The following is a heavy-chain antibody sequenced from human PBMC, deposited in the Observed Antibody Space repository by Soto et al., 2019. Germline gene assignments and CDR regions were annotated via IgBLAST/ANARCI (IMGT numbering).Heavy chain of an antibody. CDR1: GGSISSGGYY. V-gene: IGHV4-31*03. D-gene: IGHD5-18*01. CDR2: IYYSGST. Sequence: QVQLQESGPGLVKPSQTLSLTCTVSGGSISSGGYYWSWIRQHPGKGLEWIGYIYYSGSTYYNPTLKIRVTMSVDTCKNQFSLELSSVTAADTAVYYCARSGYSYGPNPLLYWGPGTLVTVSS. CDR3: ARSGYSYGPNPLLY. J-gene: IGHJ4*02.